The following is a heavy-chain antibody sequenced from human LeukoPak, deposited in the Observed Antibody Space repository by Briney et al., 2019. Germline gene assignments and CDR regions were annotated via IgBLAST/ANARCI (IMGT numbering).Heavy chain of an antibody. J-gene: IGHJ5*02. Sequence: ASVKVSCTASGYTFSSYAINWVRQASGQGLEWMGGMNPNSGNTGYAQKFRGRVTMTRNTSINTAYMELRNLRSEDTAVYFCARGHNIGWYVNWFDPWGQGTLVTVSS. CDR2: MNPNSGNT. D-gene: IGHD6-19*01. V-gene: IGHV1-8*02. CDR3: ARGHNIGWYVNWFDP. CDR1: GYTFSSYA.